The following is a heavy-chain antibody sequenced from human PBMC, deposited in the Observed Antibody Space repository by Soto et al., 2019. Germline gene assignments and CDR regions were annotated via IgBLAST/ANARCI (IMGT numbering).Heavy chain of an antibody. CDR3: ARRRDIVVVPAAIPAYYFDY. J-gene: IGHJ4*02. V-gene: IGHV4-39*01. CDR2: IYYSGST. D-gene: IGHD2-2*01. Sequence: SETLSLTCTVSGGSISSSSYYWGWIRQPPGKGLEWIGSIYYSGSTYYNPSLKSRVTISVDTSKNQFSLKLSSVTAADTAVYYCARRRDIVVVPAAIPAYYFDYWGQGTLVTVSS. CDR1: GGSISSSSYY.